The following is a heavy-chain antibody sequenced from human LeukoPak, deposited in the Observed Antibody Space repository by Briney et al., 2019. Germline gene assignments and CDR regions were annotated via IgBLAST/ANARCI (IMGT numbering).Heavy chain of an antibody. CDR3: ARDGGSGYDFIYHYYYYGMDV. D-gene: IGHD5-12*01. CDR1: GFTFSSYS. Sequence: KTGGSLRLSCAASGFTFSSYSMNWVRQAPGKGLEWVSSISSSSSYIYYADSVKGRFTISRDNAKNSLYLQMNSLRAEDTAVYYCARDGGSGYDFIYHYYYYGMDVWGQGTTVTVSS. CDR2: ISSSSSYI. V-gene: IGHV3-21*01. J-gene: IGHJ6*02.